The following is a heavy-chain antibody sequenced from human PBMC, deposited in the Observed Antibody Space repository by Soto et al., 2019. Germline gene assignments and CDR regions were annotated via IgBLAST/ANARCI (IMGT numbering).Heavy chain of an antibody. D-gene: IGHD5-12*01. CDR1: GGSISSGGYY. CDR3: ARKDGYAQGFDY. J-gene: IGHJ4*02. V-gene: IGHV4-31*03. CDR2: IYYSGST. Sequence: PSETLSLTCTVSGGSISSGGYYWSWIRQHPGKGLEWIGYIYYSGSTYYNPSLKSRVTTSVDTSKNQFSLKLSSVTAADTAVYYCARKDGYAQGFDYWGQGTLVTVSS.